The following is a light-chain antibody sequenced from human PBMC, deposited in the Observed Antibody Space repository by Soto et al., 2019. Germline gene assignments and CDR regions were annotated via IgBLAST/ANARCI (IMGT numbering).Light chain of an antibody. CDR3: QQSGSSGT. V-gene: IGKV3-20*01. CDR2: GAS. Sequence: EIGMTQSPSTLSVCPGERATLSCRASQNIISNLAWYQQKPGQSPRLIIYGASNRATGIPDRFSGSGSGKDFTLTISRLEPEDFAVYYCQQSGSSGTFGQGTKVDIK. J-gene: IGKJ1*01. CDR1: QNIISN.